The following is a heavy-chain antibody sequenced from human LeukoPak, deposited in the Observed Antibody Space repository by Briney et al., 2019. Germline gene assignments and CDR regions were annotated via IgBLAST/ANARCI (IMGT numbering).Heavy chain of an antibody. J-gene: IGHJ3*02. CDR1: GGSISSSKYY. CDR3: ARQGIRSVYKPFNM. Sequence: SETLSLTCIISGGSISSSKYYWGWNRQPPGKGLEWIGEIYHSGSTNYNPSLKSRVTISVDKSKNQFSLRLTSVTAADTAVYYCARQGIRSVYKPFNMWGQGTMVTVSS. D-gene: IGHD5-12*01. V-gene: IGHV4-39*01. CDR2: IYHSGST.